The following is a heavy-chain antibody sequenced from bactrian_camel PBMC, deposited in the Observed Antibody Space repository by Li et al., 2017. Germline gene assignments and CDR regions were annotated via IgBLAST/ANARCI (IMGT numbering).Heavy chain of an antibody. D-gene: IGHD7*01. CDR1: GSTIENHC. V-gene: IGHV3S53*01. CDR2: IERDGRT. J-gene: IGHJ4*01. Sequence: HVQLVESGGGSVQAGASLGLSCAASGSTIENHCMGWFRAPPGKRREGVAAIERDGRTNYAESAKGRFTISKDNDKNILNLQMNSLEPEDTAMYYCAADFVNKQLARSYNYWGQGTQVTVS. CDR3: AADFVNKQLARSYNY.